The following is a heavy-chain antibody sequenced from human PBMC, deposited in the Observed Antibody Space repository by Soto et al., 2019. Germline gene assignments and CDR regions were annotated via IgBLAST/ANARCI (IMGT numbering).Heavy chain of an antibody. D-gene: IGHD2-2*01. Sequence: SETLSLTCTVSGGSISSYYWSWIRQPPGKGLEWIGYIYYSGSTNYNPSLKSRVTISVDTSKNQFSLKLSSVTAADTAVYYCARAGGFKDIVVVPAATNWFDPWGEGTLVTVSS. CDR1: GGSISSYY. CDR3: ARAGGFKDIVVVPAATNWFDP. CDR2: IYYSGST. V-gene: IGHV4-59*01. J-gene: IGHJ5*02.